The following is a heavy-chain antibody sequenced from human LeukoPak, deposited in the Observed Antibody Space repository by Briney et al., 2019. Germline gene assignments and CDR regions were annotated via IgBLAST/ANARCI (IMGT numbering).Heavy chain of an antibody. V-gene: IGHV1-18*01. Sequence: ASVKVSCKTSGYTFTSYGVSWVRQAPGQGLEWMGWIGTHNGNTDYAQKFQGRVIMTTDTSTSTAYMEPMSLRSDDTAMFYCARDGSGGGGYFDYWGQGTLVIVSS. J-gene: IGHJ4*02. CDR3: ARDGSGGGGYFDY. CDR2: IGTHNGNT. CDR1: GYTFTSYG. D-gene: IGHD6-19*01.